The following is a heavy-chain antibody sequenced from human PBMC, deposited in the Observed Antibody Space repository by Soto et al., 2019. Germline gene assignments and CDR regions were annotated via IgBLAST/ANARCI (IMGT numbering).Heavy chain of an antibody. CDR3: AREAYYGSGSYHGVFDY. Sequence: ASVKVSCKASGYTFTGYYMHWVRQAPGQGLEWMGWINPNSGGTNYAQKFQGWVTMTRDTSISTAYMELSRLRSDDTAVYYCAREAYYGSGSYHGVFDYWGQGTLVTVSS. CDR1: GYTFTGYY. CDR2: INPNSGGT. D-gene: IGHD3-10*01. J-gene: IGHJ4*02. V-gene: IGHV1-2*04.